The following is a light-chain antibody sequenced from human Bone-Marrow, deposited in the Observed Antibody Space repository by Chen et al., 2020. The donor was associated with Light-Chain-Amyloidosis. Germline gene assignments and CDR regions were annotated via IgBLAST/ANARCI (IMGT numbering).Light chain of an antibody. CDR3: QQYGTSPLT. Sequence: EIVWTQSPATLSLSAGERATLSCRPSQSVSGYLAWYQLKPGQAPRLLIYDASNRAAGIPARFSGSGGGTDFTLTINRLEPEDFAMYYCQQYGTSPLTFGGGTKVEIK. J-gene: IGKJ4*01. CDR1: QSVSGY. CDR2: DAS. V-gene: IGKV3-11*01.